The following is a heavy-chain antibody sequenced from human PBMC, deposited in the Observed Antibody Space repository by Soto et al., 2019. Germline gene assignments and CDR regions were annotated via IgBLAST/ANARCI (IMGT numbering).Heavy chain of an antibody. Sequence: GGSLRVSCAATGFTFTAYWVHWVRQAPGKGLEWVARFKSDGSGTTYTDSVKGRFSISRDNAKNTVYLQMDNLRVEDTAVYYCGRNAIFVRGVPDEYWGQGTPVTVSS. CDR2: FKSDGSGT. V-gene: IGHV3-74*03. D-gene: IGHD3-10*02. CDR3: GRNAIFVRGVPDEY. CDR1: GFTFTAYW. J-gene: IGHJ4*02.